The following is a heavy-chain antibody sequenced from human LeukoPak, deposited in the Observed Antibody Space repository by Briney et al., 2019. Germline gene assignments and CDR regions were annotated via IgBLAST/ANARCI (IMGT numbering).Heavy chain of an antibody. CDR1: GYTFTSYG. CDR3: ARGLGIISCCESLYWFDP. V-gene: IGHV1-18*01. CDR2: ASIHEDYT. J-gene: IGHJ5*02. Sequence: GAAVKVSCKASGYTFTSYGISWVRHAPGQGLEWMGWASIHEDYTKNTQKFQGRVTMTTDTSTSTAYMELGSLRSDDTAVYYCARGLGIISCCESLYWFDPWGQGTLVSVSS. D-gene: IGHD3-16*01.